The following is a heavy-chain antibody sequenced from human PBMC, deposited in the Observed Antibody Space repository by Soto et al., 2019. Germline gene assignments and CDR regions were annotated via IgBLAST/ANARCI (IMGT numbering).Heavy chain of an antibody. D-gene: IGHD2-15*01. CDR1: GNTFTSYL. CDR2: IYPSDSDI. V-gene: IGHV5-51*01. CDR3: VRSGTSSGRFSDY. J-gene: IGHJ4*02. Sequence: XDSLKVSWKCSGNTFTSYLIGLVLQMPGEGLEWMGVIYPSDSDIRYSPSFQGKVTISADKSITTAYLQWSSLKAADTAMYYCVRSGTSSGRFSDYWGQGTLVTVSS.